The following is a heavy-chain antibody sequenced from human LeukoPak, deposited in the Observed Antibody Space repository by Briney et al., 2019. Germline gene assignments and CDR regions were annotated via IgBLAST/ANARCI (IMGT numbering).Heavy chain of an antibody. CDR3: ASHSSGWYAY. J-gene: IGHJ4*02. D-gene: IGHD6-19*01. V-gene: IGHV1-18*01. Sequence: ASVKVSCKASGFTSASYGVTWVRQAPGQGLEWMGWTSTYSGNTNYAQKFQGRVTMTTDTSTSTAYMELRSLTSDDTAVYYCASHSSGWYAYWGQGTLVTVSS. CDR2: TSTYSGNT. CDR1: GFTSASYG.